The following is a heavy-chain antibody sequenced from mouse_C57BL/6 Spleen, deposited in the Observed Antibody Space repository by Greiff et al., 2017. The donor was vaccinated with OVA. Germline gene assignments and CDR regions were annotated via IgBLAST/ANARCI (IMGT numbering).Heavy chain of an antibody. D-gene: IGHD6-1*01. CDR1: GFSLTSYG. CDR3: ARNYPSSYAMDY. J-gene: IGHJ4*01. V-gene: IGHV2-2*01. CDR2: IWSGGST. Sequence: QVQLQQSGPGLVQPSQSLSITCTVSGFSLTSYGVHWVRQSPGKGLEWLGVIWSGGSTDYNAAFISRLSISKDNSKSQVFVKMNSLQADDTAIYYCARNYPSSYAMDYWGQGTSVTVSS.